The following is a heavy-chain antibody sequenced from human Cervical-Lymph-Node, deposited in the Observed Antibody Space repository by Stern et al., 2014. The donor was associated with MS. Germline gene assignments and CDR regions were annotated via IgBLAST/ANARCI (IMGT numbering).Heavy chain of an antibody. J-gene: IGHJ4*02. CDR2: IDYSGST. D-gene: IGHD3-3*01. Sequence: VQLVESGPGLVKPSQTLSLTCTVSGGSISSGGYYWSWIRQHPGQCLELIGYIDYSGSTHYNASLKSRVTISVGTSQNQVFLEMSSVTASDTAVYYCARVSYDFWSGYYVFDYWGQGTLVTVSS. CDR3: ARVSYDFWSGYYVFDY. V-gene: IGHV4-31*03. CDR1: GGSISSGGYY.